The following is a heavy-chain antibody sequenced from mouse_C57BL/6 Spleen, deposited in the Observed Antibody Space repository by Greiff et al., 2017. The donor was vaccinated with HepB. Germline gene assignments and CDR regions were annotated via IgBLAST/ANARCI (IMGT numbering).Heavy chain of an antibody. J-gene: IGHJ2*01. D-gene: IGHD4-1*01. V-gene: IGHV1-15*01. CDR2: IDPETGGT. Sequence: QVQLKQSGAELVRPGASVTLSCKASGYTFTDYEMHWVKQTPVHGLEWIGAIDPETGGTAYNQKFKGKAILTADKSSSTAYMELRSLTSEDSAVYYCTRVGTGAYYFDYWGQGTTLTVSS. CDR1: GYTFTDYE. CDR3: TRVGTGAYYFDY.